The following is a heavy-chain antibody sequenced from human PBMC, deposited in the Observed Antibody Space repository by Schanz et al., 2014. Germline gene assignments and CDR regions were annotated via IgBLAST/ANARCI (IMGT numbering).Heavy chain of an antibody. J-gene: IGHJ6*03. CDR3: ARPSDSSWYMDV. D-gene: IGHD2-21*02. CDR2: IYSGVST. Sequence: EVQLLESGGGLVQPGGSLRLSCTVSGFTVNNYAMNWVRQAPGRGLEWVSIIYSGVSTYYADSVKGRFTISRDNSKNTVYLQMNSLRGEDTGMYYCARPSDSSWYMDVWGKGTTVTVSS. V-gene: IGHV3-66*01. CDR1: GFTVNNYA.